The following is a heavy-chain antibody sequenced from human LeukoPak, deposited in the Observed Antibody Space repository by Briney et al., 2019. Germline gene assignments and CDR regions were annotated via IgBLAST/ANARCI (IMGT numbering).Heavy chain of an antibody. CDR1: SGAISSYY. J-gene: IGHJ4*02. V-gene: IGHV4-59*01. D-gene: IGHD3-22*01. CDR3: ARDGLYDSNGYYMDS. Sequence: PSETLSLTCTVSSGAISSYYWSWIRQPPGKGLEWIGYIYYSGGTKYNPSLMSRATISVDRAQSQFSLSLTSVIAADTAVYYCARDGLYDSNGYYMDSWGQGTLVIVSS. CDR2: IYYSGGT.